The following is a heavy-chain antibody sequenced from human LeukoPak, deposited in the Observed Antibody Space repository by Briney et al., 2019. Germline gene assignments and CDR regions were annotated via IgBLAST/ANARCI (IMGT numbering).Heavy chain of an antibody. D-gene: IGHD4-17*01. CDR2: ISYDGSNK. J-gene: IGHJ6*02. CDR3: AKKIHYGDYDYYYGMDV. CDR1: GFTFRSYG. V-gene: IGHV3-30*18. Sequence: PGGSLRLSCAASGFTFRSYGMHWVRQAPGKGLEWVAVISYDGSNKYYADSVKGRFTISRDNSKNTLYLQMSSLRAEDTALYYCAKKIHYGDYDYYYGMDVWGQGTTVTVSS.